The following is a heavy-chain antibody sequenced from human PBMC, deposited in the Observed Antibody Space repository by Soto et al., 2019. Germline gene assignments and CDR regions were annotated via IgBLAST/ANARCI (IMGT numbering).Heavy chain of an antibody. CDR1: GASISSSGYS. D-gene: IGHD2-21*01. Sequence: QLQLQESGSGLLEPSQTLSLTCAVSGASISSSGYSWNWIRQAPGRGLQWIGSFLYTGTYSYDPSLKSRVTISADKSKNQFSLQLTSVTAADTAVYHCARGGGLPDCAGYRPPDYWGQGTLVTVSS. CDR2: FLYTGTY. CDR3: ARGGGLPDCAGYRPPDY. V-gene: IGHV4-30-2*01. J-gene: IGHJ4*02.